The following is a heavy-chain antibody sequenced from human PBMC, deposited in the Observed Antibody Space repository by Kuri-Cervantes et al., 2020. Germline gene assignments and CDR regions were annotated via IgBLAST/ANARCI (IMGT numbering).Heavy chain of an antibody. J-gene: IGHJ4*02. CDR1: GYTFTYRY. CDR2: ITPFNGNT. CDR3: AREGPLRDISFGL. D-gene: IGHD3-16*01. Sequence: SVKVSCKASGYTFTYRYLHWVRQAPGQALEWMGWITPFNGNTNYAQKFQDRVTITRDTSISTAYMELNSLRSDDTAVYYCAREGPLRDISFGLWGQGTLVTVSS. V-gene: IGHV1-45*02.